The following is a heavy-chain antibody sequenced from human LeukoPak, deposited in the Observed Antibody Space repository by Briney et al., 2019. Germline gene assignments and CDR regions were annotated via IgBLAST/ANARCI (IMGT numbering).Heavy chain of an antibody. J-gene: IGHJ4*02. CDR3: AKSAAEMTAMPLDY. V-gene: IGHV3-23*01. CDR1: GFTYSSYA. D-gene: IGHD2-2*01. CDR2: ISGSGGGR. Sequence: GGSLRLSCTASGFTYSSYAMSWVRQAPGKGLEGVSAISGSGGGRYSAGSVKGRFTISRGNFENTLYLQMNSLRAEDTAVYYCAKSAAEMTAMPLDYWGQGTLVTVSS.